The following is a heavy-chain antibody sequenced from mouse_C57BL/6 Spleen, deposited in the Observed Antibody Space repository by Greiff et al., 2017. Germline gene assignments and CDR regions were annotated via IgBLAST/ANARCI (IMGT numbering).Heavy chain of an antibody. CDR2: IDPNSGGT. CDR1: GYTFTSYW. J-gene: IGHJ4*01. D-gene: IGHD1-1*01. V-gene: IGHV1-72*01. Sequence: QVQLQQPGAELVKPGASVKLSCKASGYTFTSYWMHWVKQRPGRGLEWIGRIDPNSGGTKYNEKFKSKATLTVDKPSSTAYMQLSSLTSEDSAVYYCARCELGYYGSSPYYAMDYWGQGTSVTVSS. CDR3: ARCELGYYGSSPYYAMDY.